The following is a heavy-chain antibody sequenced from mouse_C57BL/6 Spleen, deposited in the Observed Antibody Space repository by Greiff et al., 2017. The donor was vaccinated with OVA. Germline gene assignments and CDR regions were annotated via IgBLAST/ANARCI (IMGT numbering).Heavy chain of an antibody. J-gene: IGHJ3*01. D-gene: IGHD1-1*01. CDR2: ISNLAYSI. V-gene: IGHV5-15*01. Sequence: EVKLMESGGGLVQPGGSLKLSCAASGFTFSDYGMAWVRQAPRKGPEWVAFISNLAYSIYYADTVTGRFTISRENAKNTLYLEMSSLRSEDTAMYYCARGGYYGSGAWFAYWGQGTLVTVSA. CDR3: ARGGYYGSGAWFAY. CDR1: GFTFSDYG.